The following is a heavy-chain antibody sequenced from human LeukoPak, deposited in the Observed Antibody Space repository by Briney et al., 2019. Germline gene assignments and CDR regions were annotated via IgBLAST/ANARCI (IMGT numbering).Heavy chain of an antibody. Sequence: PSETLSLTCAVYGGSFSGYYWSWIRQPPGKGLEWIGYIYYSGSTNYNPSLKSRVIISVDTSKNQFSLKLSSVTAADTAVYYCARLGGQQQLVLTSYYGMDVWGQGTTVTVSS. D-gene: IGHD6-13*01. V-gene: IGHV4-59*01. CDR1: GGSFSGYY. CDR3: ARLGGQQQLVLTSYYGMDV. CDR2: IYYSGST. J-gene: IGHJ6*02.